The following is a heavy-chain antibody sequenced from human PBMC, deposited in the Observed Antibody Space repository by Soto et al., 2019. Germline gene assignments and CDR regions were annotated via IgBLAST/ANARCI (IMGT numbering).Heavy chain of an antibody. Sequence: SETLSLTCAVYGGSFSGYYWSWIRQPPGKGLEWIGEINHRGSTNYNPSLKSRVTISVDTSKNQFSLKLSSVTAADTAVYYCARGGYYDILTGYHDFFDYWGQGTLVTVSS. CDR2: INHRGST. CDR3: ARGGYYDILTGYHDFFDY. V-gene: IGHV4-34*01. CDR1: GGSFSGYY. D-gene: IGHD3-9*01. J-gene: IGHJ4*02.